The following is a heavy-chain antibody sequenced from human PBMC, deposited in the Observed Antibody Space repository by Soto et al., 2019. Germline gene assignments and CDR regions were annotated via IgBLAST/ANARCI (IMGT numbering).Heavy chain of an antibody. Sequence: LRLSCSAFGLTISGKKYVAWVRQAPGKGLEWVSALYDVDGSFYADSVKGRFTTSSDSSKTTVYLQMNDLRPDDTAVYYCATWHEREHAYDVWGQGTTVTVSS. D-gene: IGHD1-1*01. CDR1: GLTISGKKY. CDR2: LYDVDGS. CDR3: ATWHEREHAYDV. J-gene: IGHJ3*01. V-gene: IGHV3-53*01.